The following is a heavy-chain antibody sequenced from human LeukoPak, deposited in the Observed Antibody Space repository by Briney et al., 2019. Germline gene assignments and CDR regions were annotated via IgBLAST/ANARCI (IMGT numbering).Heavy chain of an antibody. CDR2: IYYSGST. Sequence: SETLSLTCTVSGGSISSYYWNWIRQPPGKGLEWIGYIYYSGSTNYNPSLKSRVTISVDTSKNQFSLKLSSVTAADTAVYYCARDRGLTKSGGVGFDYWGQGTLVTVSS. J-gene: IGHJ4*02. D-gene: IGHD3-10*02. CDR3: ARDRGLTKSGGVGFDY. CDR1: GGSISSYY. V-gene: IGHV4-59*01.